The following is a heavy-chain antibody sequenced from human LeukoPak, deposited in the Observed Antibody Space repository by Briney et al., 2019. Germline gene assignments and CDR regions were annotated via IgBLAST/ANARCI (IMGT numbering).Heavy chain of an antibody. CDR1: GGSISSSSYY. Sequence: PSETLSLTCTVSGGSISSSSYYWGWIRQPPGKGLEWIGSIYYSGSTYYNPSLKSRVTISVDTSKNQFSLKLSSVTAADTAVYYCARVPSHYYGMDVWGQGTTVTVSS. CDR3: ARVPSHYYGMDV. V-gene: IGHV4-39*07. J-gene: IGHJ6*02. CDR2: IYYSGST.